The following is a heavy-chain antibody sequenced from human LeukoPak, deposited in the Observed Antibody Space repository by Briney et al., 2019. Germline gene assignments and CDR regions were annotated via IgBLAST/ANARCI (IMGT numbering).Heavy chain of an antibody. CDR3: ARDPQDGDPRGYYFDY. CDR1: GFTFSSYA. J-gene: IGHJ4*02. V-gene: IGHV3-23*01. Sequence: GGSLRLSCAASGFTFSSYAMSWVRQAPGKGLEWVSAISGSGGSTYYADSAKGRFTISRDNSKNTLYLQMNSLRAEDTAVYYCARDPQDGDPRGYYFDYWGQGTLVTVSS. D-gene: IGHD4-17*01. CDR2: ISGSGGST.